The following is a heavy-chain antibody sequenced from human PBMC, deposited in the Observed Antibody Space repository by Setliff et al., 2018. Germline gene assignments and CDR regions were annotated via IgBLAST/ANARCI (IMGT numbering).Heavy chain of an antibody. CDR2: IYTSGST. J-gene: IGHJ4*02. V-gene: IGHV4-61*09. Sequence: SETLSLTCTVSGGSISSGSYYRSWIRQPAGKGLEWIGHIYTSGSTNYNPSLKSRVTISVDTSKNQFSLKLSSVTAADTAVYYCARGPLLTYYDILTGYFLPHWGQGTLVTVSS. CDR1: GGSISSGSYY. D-gene: IGHD3-9*01. CDR3: ARGPLLTYYDILTGYFLPH.